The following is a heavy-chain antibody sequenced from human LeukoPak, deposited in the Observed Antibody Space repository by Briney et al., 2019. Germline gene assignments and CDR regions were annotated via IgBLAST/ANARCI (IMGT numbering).Heavy chain of an antibody. J-gene: IGHJ4*02. D-gene: IGHD5-24*01. V-gene: IGHV4-59*01. CDR2: IYYSGST. Sequence: PSETLSVTCTVSGGSISSYYWSWIRQPPGKGLEWIGYIYYSGSTNYNPSLKSRVTISVDTSKNQFSLKLSSVTAADTAVYYCARRNRMATIFGEAFDYWGQGTLVTVSS. CDR3: ARRNRMATIFGEAFDY. CDR1: GGSISSYY.